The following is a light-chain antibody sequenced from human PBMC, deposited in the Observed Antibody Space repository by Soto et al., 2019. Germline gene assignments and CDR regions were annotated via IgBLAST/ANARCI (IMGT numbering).Light chain of an antibody. CDR2: DAS. CDR3: QQYATPPYT. Sequence: EVVLTQSPGTLSLSPGERVTLSCGASQSVSSAYLAWYQHKPGQVHRLLIHDASSRATGIPDRFSGSGSGTYFTLTIGRLEPEDFAVYYCQQYATPPYTFGQGTKLEIK. J-gene: IGKJ2*01. V-gene: IGKV3-20*01. CDR1: QSVSSAY.